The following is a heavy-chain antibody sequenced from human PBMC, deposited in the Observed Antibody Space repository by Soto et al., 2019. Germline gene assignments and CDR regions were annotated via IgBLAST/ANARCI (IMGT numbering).Heavy chain of an antibody. Sequence: QVQLVQSGAEVKKPGASVKVSCKASGYTFTSYGISWVRQAPGQGLEWMGWISAYNGNTNYAQKLQGRVTMTTDTSTSTAYMEPRSLRSDDTAVYYCARDTFVYCSSTSCNYGMDVWGQGTTVTVSS. V-gene: IGHV1-18*04. CDR3: ARDTFVYCSSTSCNYGMDV. CDR2: ISAYNGNT. D-gene: IGHD2-2*01. CDR1: GYTFTSYG. J-gene: IGHJ6*02.